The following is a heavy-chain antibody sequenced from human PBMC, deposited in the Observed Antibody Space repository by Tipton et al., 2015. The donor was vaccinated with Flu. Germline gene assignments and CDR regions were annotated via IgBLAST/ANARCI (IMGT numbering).Heavy chain of an antibody. J-gene: IGHJ2*01. V-gene: IGHV4-59*01. Sequence: LRLSCTVSGDSLTSYYWTWIRQPPGKGLEWIGQVYYSGTTNYDPSLKSRVTISLDKSKNQFSLKMNSMTTADTAVYYCARGSYSFDSSGYYVHFDLWGRGALVTVSS. D-gene: IGHD3-22*01. CDR1: GDSLTSYY. CDR3: ARGSYSFDSSGYYVHFDL. CDR2: VYYSGTT.